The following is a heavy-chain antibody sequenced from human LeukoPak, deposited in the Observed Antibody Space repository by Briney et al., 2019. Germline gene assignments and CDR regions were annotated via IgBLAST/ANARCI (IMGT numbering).Heavy chain of an antibody. CDR2: INYGGNT. J-gene: IGHJ4*02. D-gene: IGHD2-15*01. Sequence: SETLSLTCTVSGGSISSSAYHWGWIRQPPGKGLEWIGTINYGGNTYYNLSLKSRLIIFLDTSKNQFSLKLSSVTAADTAVYYCARLWSTSCKGGSCPHQPNYWGQGTRVTVPS. CDR1: GGSISSSAYH. CDR3: ARLWSTSCKGGSCPHQPNY. V-gene: IGHV4-39*01.